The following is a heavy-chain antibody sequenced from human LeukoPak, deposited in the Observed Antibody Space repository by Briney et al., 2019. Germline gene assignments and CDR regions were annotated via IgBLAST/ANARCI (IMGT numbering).Heavy chain of an antibody. CDR3: AREGTGSSLSEYFQH. J-gene: IGHJ1*01. CDR2: IIPIFGTA. D-gene: IGHD3-10*01. V-gene: IGHV1-69*06. CDR1: GGTFSSYA. Sequence: SVKVSCKASGGTFSSYAISWVRQAPGQGLEWMVGIIPIFGTANYAQKFQGRVTITADKSTSTAYMELSSLRSEDTAVYYCAREGTGSSLSEYFQHWGQGTLVTVSS.